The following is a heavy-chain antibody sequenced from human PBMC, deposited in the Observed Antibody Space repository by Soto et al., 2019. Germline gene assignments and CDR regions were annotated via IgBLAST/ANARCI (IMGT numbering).Heavy chain of an antibody. CDR1: GFTFSNYA. CDR2: ISYDGRN. J-gene: IGHJ5*02. CDR3: ARDDYGFDP. Sequence: QEQLVESGGGVVQPGRSLRLSCAAFGFTFSNYAMHWVRQAPGKGLEWVTVISYDGRNKYADSVKGRFTISRDNSKNTRYLQMNSLRVEDTAVYYCARDDYGFDPWGQGTLVTVSS. D-gene: IGHD4-17*01. V-gene: IGHV3-30*04.